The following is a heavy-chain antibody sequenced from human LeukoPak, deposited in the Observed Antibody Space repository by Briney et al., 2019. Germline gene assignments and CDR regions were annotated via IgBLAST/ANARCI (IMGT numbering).Heavy chain of an antibody. J-gene: IGHJ3*02. V-gene: IGHV4-31*03. CDR2: IYYSGST. CDR1: GGSISSGGYY. Sequence: PSETLSLTCTVSGGSISSGGYYWSWIRQHPGKGLEWIGYIYYSGSTYYNPSLKSRVTISVGTSKNQFSLKLSSVTAADTAVYYCARADYYGSGSYMAFDIWGQGTMVTVSS. CDR3: ARADYYGSGSYMAFDI. D-gene: IGHD3-10*01.